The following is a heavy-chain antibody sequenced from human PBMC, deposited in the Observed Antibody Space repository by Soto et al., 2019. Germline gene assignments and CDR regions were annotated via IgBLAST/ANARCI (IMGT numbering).Heavy chain of an antibody. D-gene: IGHD2-8*01. CDR2: INHSGST. CDR1: GGSFSGYY. J-gene: IGHJ6*02. Sequence: LETLSLTCAVYGGSFSGYYWSWIRQPPGKGLEWIGEINHSGSTNYNPSLKSRVTISVDTSKNQFSLKLSSVTAADTAVYYCARGYIVLMVGGMDVWGQGTTVTVSS. CDR3: ARGYIVLMVGGMDV. V-gene: IGHV4-34*01.